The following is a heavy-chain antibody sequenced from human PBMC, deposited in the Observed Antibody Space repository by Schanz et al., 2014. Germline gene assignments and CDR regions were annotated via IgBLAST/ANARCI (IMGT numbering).Heavy chain of an antibody. Sequence: EVQLLESGGGLVQPGGSLRLSCAASGFNFSSYAMTRVRQAPGKGLEWVSAISGSGGDTYYADSVKGRFTISRDNAKNSLYLQMNSLRAEDTAVYYCARGSQWLVMGMTNYFDYWGQGTLVTVSS. CDR1: GFNFSSYA. CDR3: ARGSQWLVMGMTNYFDY. CDR2: ISGSGGDT. V-gene: IGHV3-23*01. D-gene: IGHD6-19*01. J-gene: IGHJ4*02.